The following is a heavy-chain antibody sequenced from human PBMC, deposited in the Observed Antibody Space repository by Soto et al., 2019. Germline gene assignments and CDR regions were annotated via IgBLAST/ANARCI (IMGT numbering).Heavy chain of an antibody. J-gene: IGHJ4*02. CDR3: ARPPTFGYFDY. CDR2: ISYDGSNK. CDR1: GFTFSSYA. Sequence: GGSLRLSCAASGFTFSSYAMHWVRQAPGKGLEWVAVISYDGSNKYYADSVKGRFTISRDNSKNTLYLQMNSLRAEDTAVYYCARPPTFGYFDYWGQGTLVTVSS. D-gene: IGHD3-16*01. V-gene: IGHV3-30-3*01.